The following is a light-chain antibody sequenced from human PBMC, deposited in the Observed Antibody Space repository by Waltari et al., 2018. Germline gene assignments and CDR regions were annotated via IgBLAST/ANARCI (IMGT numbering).Light chain of an antibody. V-gene: IGLV1-47*03. Sequence: QSVLTQPPSVSGTPGQTVTISCFGTNSNIGSNSVFWYQQLPGTAPKFLIYRDDRLPSGVLGRFSGPTSGTSGSLATRGLWSEGGADYYWAGWDDRLGVYYVFGSGTKVTV. J-gene: IGLJ1*01. CDR2: RDD. CDR3: AGWDDRLGVYYV. CDR1: NSNIGSNS.